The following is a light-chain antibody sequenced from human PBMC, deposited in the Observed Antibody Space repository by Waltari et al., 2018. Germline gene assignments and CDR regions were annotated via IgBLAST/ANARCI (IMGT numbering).Light chain of an antibody. J-gene: IGLJ1*01. CDR2: EVT. Sequence: QSALTQPPSASGSPGQSVTIPCTGTSSDVGPYNYVSWYQQHPGKGPKLMIYEVTKRPPGVPDRFSGSKSGNTASLTVSGLQAEDEADYYCTSYAGSKNVFGTGTKVTVL. V-gene: IGLV2-8*01. CDR1: SSDVGPYNY. CDR3: TSYAGSKNV.